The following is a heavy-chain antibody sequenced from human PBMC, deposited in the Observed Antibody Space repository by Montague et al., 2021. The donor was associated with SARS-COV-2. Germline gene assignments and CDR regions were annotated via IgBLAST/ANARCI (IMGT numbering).Heavy chain of an antibody. CDR3: ARESGFGDHGNAFDI. V-gene: IGHV3-33*01. D-gene: IGHD4-17*01. CDR1: GFTFTGYG. J-gene: IGHJ3*02. Sequence: SLRLSCAASGFTFTGYGMHWVRQAPGKGLEWAAVIWYDGSNKYYADSVKGRFTISRDNSKNTLYLQMNSLRAEDTAVYYCARESGFGDHGNAFDIWGQGTMVTVSS. CDR2: IWYDGSNK.